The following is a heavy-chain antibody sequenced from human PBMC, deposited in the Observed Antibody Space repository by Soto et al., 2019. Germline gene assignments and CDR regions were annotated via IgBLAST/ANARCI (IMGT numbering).Heavy chain of an antibody. CDR3: ARGYYGSGTPTY. D-gene: IGHD3-10*01. J-gene: IGHJ4*02. CDR2: IIPILGIA. V-gene: IGHV1-69*02. Sequence: QVQLVQSGAEVKKPGSSVKVSCKASGGTFSSYTISWVRQAPGQGLEWMGRIIPILGIANYAQKFQGRVTITADKSTSTADMELSSLRSEDTAVYYCARGYYGSGTPTYWGQGTLVTVSS. CDR1: GGTFSSYT.